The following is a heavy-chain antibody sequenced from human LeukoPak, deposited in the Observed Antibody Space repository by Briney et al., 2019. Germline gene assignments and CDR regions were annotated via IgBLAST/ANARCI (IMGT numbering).Heavy chain of an antibody. V-gene: IGHV3-21*04. D-gene: IGHD3-9*01. J-gene: IGHJ4*02. CDR2: ISSSSSYI. CDR3: ARDGDILTGVPGDY. CDR1: GFTFSRYG. Sequence: GESLRLSCVSSGFTFSRYGIHWVRQAPGKGLEWVSSISSSSSYIYYADSVKGRFTISRDNAKNTLYLQMNSLRAEDTAVYYCARDGDILTGVPGDYWGQGTLVTVSS.